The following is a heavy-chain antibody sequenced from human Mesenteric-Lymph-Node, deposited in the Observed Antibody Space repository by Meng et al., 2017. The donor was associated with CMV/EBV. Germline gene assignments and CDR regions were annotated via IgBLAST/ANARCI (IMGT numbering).Heavy chain of an antibody. CDR2: IKADGSAE. Sequence: GESLKISCVDSGFTFHYFWMNWVRQAPGRGLEWVTNIKADGSAEYYVDSVKGRFTISRDNAKKSLFLQMNSLKDEDTAVYYCLGGHYSGYWSQGTQVTVSS. V-gene: IGHV3-7*01. D-gene: IGHD3-22*01. CDR3: LGGHYSGY. CDR1: GFTFHYFW. J-gene: IGHJ4*02.